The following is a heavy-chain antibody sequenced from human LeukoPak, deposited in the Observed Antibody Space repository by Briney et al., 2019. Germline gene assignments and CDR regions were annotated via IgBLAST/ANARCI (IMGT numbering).Heavy chain of an antibody. V-gene: IGHV1-2*02. CDR2: INPNSGGT. CDR1: GYTFTGYY. Sequence: ASVKVSCKASGYTFTGYYMHWVRQAPGQGLEWMGWINPNSGGTNYAQKFQGKVTMTRDTSISTAYMELSRLRSDDTAVYYCARGGSWIQLWLAFDIWGQGTMVTVSS. D-gene: IGHD5-18*01. J-gene: IGHJ3*02. CDR3: ARGGSWIQLWLAFDI.